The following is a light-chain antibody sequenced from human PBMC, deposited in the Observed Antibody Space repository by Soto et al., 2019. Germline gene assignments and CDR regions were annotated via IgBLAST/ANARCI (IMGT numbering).Light chain of an antibody. CDR2: EVS. CDR1: SSDVGGYNY. Sequence: QSALTQPPSASGSPGQSVTISCTGTSSDVGGYNYVSWYQQNPGKAPKLMIYEVSKRPSGVPDRFSGSKSGNTASLTVSGLQAEDEADYYCSSYAGSIWVFGGGTQLTVL. CDR3: SSYAGSIWV. J-gene: IGLJ3*02. V-gene: IGLV2-8*01.